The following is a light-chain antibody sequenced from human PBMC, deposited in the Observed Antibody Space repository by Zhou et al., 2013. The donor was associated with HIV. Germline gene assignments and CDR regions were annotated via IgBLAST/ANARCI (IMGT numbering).Light chain of an antibody. CDR1: NLGSKR. CDR2: YDS. Sequence: SYELAQPPSVSVAPGKTARITCGGNNLGSKRVHWYQQRPGQAPILVIYYDSDRPSGIPERFSGSNSGDTATLTISRVEAGDEADYYCQVWDSTTDHPGVFGGGTKLTVL. V-gene: IGLV3-21*04. J-gene: IGLJ2*01. CDR3: QVWDSTTDHPGV.